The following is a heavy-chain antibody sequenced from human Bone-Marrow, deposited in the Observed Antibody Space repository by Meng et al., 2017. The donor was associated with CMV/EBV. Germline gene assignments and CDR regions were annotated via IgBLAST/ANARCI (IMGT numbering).Heavy chain of an antibody. J-gene: IGHJ6*02. CDR2: IYYSGST. Sequence: SEILSLTCTVSGGSISSSSYYWGWIRQPPGKGLEWIGSIYYSGSTYYNPSLKSRVTISVDTSKNQFSLKLSSVTAADTAVYYCASDYVWGSYRPGVPMDVWGQGTTVTVSS. CDR3: ASDYVWGSYRPGVPMDV. CDR1: GGSISSSSYY. V-gene: IGHV4-39*07. D-gene: IGHD3-16*02.